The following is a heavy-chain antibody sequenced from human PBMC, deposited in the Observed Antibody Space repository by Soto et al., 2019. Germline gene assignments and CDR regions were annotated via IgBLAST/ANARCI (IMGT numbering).Heavy chain of an antibody. CDR1: GFTFPRFG. V-gene: IGHV3-30*18. J-gene: IGHJ6*03. CDR2: ITYEGSQI. Sequence: QVQLVASGGCVVQPGRALRLSCAASGFTFPRFGMHWVRQATGKGLEWVALITYEGSQIYYADAVKGGFTISRDNGDNTLSLQMDNLRTEDTATYCCAKGRGEMNGANYYDLDVWGQGTTVTVSS. D-gene: IGHD1-1*01. CDR3: AKGRGEMNGANYYDLDV.